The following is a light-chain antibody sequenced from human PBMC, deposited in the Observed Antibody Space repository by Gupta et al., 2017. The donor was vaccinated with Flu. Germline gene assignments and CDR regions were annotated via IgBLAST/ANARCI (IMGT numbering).Light chain of an antibody. Sequence: IVMTQSPATLSVSPGERATLSCRASQSVSSDLAWYQQTPGQAPRLLIYFSSTRATGIPARFSGSGSGTEFTLTISSLQSEDFAIYYCQQYNRWPRTFGQGTKVEI. J-gene: IGKJ1*01. CDR2: FSS. CDR1: QSVSSD. V-gene: IGKV3-15*01. CDR3: QQYNRWPRT.